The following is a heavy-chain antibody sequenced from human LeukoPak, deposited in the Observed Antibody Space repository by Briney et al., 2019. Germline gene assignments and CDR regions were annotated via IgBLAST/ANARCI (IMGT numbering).Heavy chain of an antibody. V-gene: IGHV3-74*01. CDR3: YLSGSFDY. Sequence: PGGSLRLSCAASGFTFSSYWMHWVRQAPGKGLVWVSRINSDGSNSAYADSVKGRFTISRDNAKDTLYLQMNSLGVEDTAVYYCYLSGSFDYWGQGTLVTVSS. J-gene: IGHJ4*02. D-gene: IGHD1-26*01. CDR2: INSDGSNS. CDR1: GFTFSSYW.